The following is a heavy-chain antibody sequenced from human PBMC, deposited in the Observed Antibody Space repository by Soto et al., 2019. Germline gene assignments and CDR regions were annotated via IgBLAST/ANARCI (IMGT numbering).Heavy chain of an antibody. J-gene: IGHJ4*02. Sequence: SMRLSCAASGFTFDDYAMHWVRQAPGKGLEWVSGISWNSGSIGYADSVKGRFTISRDNAKNSLYLQMNSLGAEDTALYYCAKVGGGYDFWSGYYAYYGHYLGQGNRATVAS. V-gene: IGHV3-9*01. CDR1: GFTFDDYA. CDR2: ISWNSGSI. CDR3: AKVGGGYDFWSGYYAYYGHY. D-gene: IGHD3-3*01.